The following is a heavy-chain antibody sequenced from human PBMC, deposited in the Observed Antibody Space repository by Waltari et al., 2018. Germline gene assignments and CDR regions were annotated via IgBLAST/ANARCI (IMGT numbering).Heavy chain of an antibody. CDR1: GGSISSGSYY. V-gene: IGHV4-61*02. Sequence: QVQLQESGPGLVKPSQTLSLTCTVSGGSISSGSYYWSWIRQPAGNGLEWIGRIYTSGSTNYNPSLKSRVTISVDTSKNQFSLKLSSVTAADTAVYYCARGQYTYYDFWSGYSSWGQGTLVTVSS. CDR3: ARGQYTYYDFWSGYSS. J-gene: IGHJ4*02. CDR2: IYTSGST. D-gene: IGHD3-3*01.